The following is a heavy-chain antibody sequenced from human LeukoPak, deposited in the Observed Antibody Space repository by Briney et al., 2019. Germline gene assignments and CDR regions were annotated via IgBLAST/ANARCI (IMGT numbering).Heavy chain of an antibody. D-gene: IGHD1-26*01. CDR1: GFTFSSYS. J-gene: IGHJ3*02. Sequence: PGGSLRLSCAASGFTFSSYSMNWVRQAPGKGLEWVSYISSSSTIYYADSVKGRFTISRDNAKNSLYLQMNSLRVEDTDVYYCARDVGASAPDAFDIWGQGTMVTVSS. CDR3: ARDVGASAPDAFDI. CDR2: ISSSSTI. V-gene: IGHV3-48*04.